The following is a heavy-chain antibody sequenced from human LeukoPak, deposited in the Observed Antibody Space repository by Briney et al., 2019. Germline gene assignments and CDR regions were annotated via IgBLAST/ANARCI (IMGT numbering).Heavy chain of an antibody. J-gene: IGHJ4*02. V-gene: IGHV4-4*02. CDR2: VHLDGRT. CDR1: GGSVTSTNG. CDR3: AREGGFYRPLDY. Sequence: AGTLSLTCGVSGGSVTSTNGWTWVRQPPGKGLEWIGEVHLDGRTNYNPSLKSRLTMSVDLSENHISLKLTSVTAADTAVYYCAREGGFYRPLDYSGQGTLVTVSS. D-gene: IGHD3-3*01.